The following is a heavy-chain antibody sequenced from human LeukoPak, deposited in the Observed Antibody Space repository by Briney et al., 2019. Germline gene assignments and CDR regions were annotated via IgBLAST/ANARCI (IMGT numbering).Heavy chain of an antibody. CDR3: ARADWDCSSTSCYSWFGDY. V-gene: IGHV3-66*01. D-gene: IGHD2-2*02. CDR1: GFTVSSNY. CDR2: IYSGGST. Sequence: GGSLRLSCAASGFTVSSNYMSWVRQAPGKGLEWVSVIYSGGSTYYADSVKGRFTISRDNSKNTLYLQMNSLRAEDTAVYYCARADWDCSSTSCYSWFGDYWGQGTLVTVSS. J-gene: IGHJ4*02.